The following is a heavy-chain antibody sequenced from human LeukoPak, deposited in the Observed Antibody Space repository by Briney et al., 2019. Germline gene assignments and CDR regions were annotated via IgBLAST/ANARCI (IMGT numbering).Heavy chain of an antibody. Sequence: SETLSLTCTVSGGSISSSSYYWGWIRQPPGKGLEWIGSIYYSGSTYYNPSLKSRVPISVDTSKNQFSLKLSSVTAADTAVYYCARRTRAWSGYYGGFDYWGQGTLVTVSS. V-gene: IGHV4-39*01. J-gene: IGHJ4*02. CDR1: GGSISSSSYY. D-gene: IGHD3-3*01. CDR2: IYYSGST. CDR3: ARRTRAWSGYYGGFDY.